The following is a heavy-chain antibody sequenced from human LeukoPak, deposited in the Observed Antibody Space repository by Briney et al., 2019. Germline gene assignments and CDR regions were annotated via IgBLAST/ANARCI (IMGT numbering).Heavy chain of an antibody. J-gene: IGHJ5*02. CDR3: ARLVNWDPLLGGHFDP. D-gene: IGHD1-26*01. CDR1: GYSFTNYW. V-gene: IGHV5-51*01. Sequence: GESLKISCKGSGYSFTNYWIGWVRQMPGKGLEWMWVIYPGDSDIRYSPSFQGQVTMSADKSISTAYLQWSSLKASDTAMYYCARLVNWDPLLGGHFDPWGQGTLVTVSS. CDR2: IYPGDSDI.